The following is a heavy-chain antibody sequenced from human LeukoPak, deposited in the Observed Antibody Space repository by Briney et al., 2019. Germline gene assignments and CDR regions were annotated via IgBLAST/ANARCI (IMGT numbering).Heavy chain of an antibody. CDR1: GYTFTSYG. CDR3: ARFRDGYNVVYDL. Sequence: ASVKVSCKASGYTFTSYGISWVRQAPGQVLEWMGLINPDGGNTNYAQNFQGRVTLTRDTSTSTVYMELSSLRSEDTAIYYCARFRDGYNVVYDLWGQGTVVSAPS. J-gene: IGHJ3*01. V-gene: IGHV1-46*01. D-gene: IGHD5-24*01. CDR2: INPDGGNT.